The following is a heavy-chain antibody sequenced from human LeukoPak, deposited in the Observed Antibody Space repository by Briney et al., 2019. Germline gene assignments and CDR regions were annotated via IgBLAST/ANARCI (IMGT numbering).Heavy chain of an antibody. Sequence: GASLQISCKGSGYSFSSYWIGWVRQMPGKGLEWMGIIYPGDSDTRYSPSFQGQVTISADKSISTAYLQWSSLKASDTAMYYCARRVGPNWFDPWGQGTLVTVSS. J-gene: IGHJ5*02. V-gene: IGHV5-51*01. CDR3: ARRVGPNWFDP. CDR1: GYSFSSYW. D-gene: IGHD3-10*01. CDR2: IYPGDSDT.